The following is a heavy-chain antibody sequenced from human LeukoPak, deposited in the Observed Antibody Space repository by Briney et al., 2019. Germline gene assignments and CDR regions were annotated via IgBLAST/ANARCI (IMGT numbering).Heavy chain of an antibody. J-gene: IGHJ4*02. V-gene: IGHV1-69*06. CDR1: GGTFSSYA. Sequence: ASVKVSCKASGGTFSSYAISWVRQAPGQGLEWMGGIIPIFGTANYAQKFQGRVTITADKSTSTAYMELSSLRSEDTAVYYCARMGIAVAGYFDYWGQGTLVTVSS. CDR2: IIPIFGTA. D-gene: IGHD6-19*01. CDR3: ARMGIAVAGYFDY.